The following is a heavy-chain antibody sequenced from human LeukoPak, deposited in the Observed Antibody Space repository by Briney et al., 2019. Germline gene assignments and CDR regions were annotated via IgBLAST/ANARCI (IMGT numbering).Heavy chain of an antibody. J-gene: IGHJ6*02. CDR1: GFTFNDFA. Sequence: GGSLRLSCAASGFTFNDFAMHWVRQTPGKGLEWVSGISWNSGSIGYADPVKGRFTISRDNAKNSLYLQMNSLRAEDTAVYYCARDGTAWYSSGWYYYYYGMDVWGQGTTVTVSS. CDR3: ARDGTAWYSSGWYYYYYGMDV. D-gene: IGHD6-19*01. CDR2: ISWNSGSI. V-gene: IGHV3-9*01.